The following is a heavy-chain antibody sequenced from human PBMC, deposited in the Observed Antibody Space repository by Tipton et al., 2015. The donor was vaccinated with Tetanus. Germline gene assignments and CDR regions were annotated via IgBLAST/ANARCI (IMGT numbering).Heavy chain of an antibody. Sequence: TLSLTCTVSGGSINGGGHFWTWIRQPTGKGLEWIGHIRDNGNSYANPSLSRRVTMSVDTRKNQFSLKLTSMSVADTATYYCARVTFPAFDFWGPGVRVTVSS. D-gene: IGHD2-21*02. V-gene: IGHV4-31*03. CDR1: GGSINGGGHF. CDR3: ARVTFPAFDF. CDR2: IRDNGNS. J-gene: IGHJ4*03.